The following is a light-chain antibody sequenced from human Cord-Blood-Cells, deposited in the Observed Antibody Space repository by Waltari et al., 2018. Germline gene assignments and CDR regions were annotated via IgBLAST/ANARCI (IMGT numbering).Light chain of an antibody. V-gene: IGKV3-20*01. CDR3: QQYGSSPYT. CDR1: QSVSSSY. Sequence: EIVLTQSPGPLSLSPGERATLSCRASQSVSSSYLAWYQQKPGQAPRRLIYGASSRATGIPDRFSGSGSGTDFTLTISRLEPEDFAVYYCQQYGSSPYTFGQGTKLEIK. J-gene: IGKJ2*01. CDR2: GAS.